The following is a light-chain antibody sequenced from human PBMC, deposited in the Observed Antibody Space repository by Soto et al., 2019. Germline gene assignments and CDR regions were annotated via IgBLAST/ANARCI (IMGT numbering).Light chain of an antibody. CDR2: GAS. CDR1: QTISDNY. V-gene: IGKV3-20*01. Sequence: EVVLTHSPATLSLSPGDRATLSCRASQTISDNYLAWYRQTPGQTPRILIFGASTRATGVPARFSGSGSVTDFTLIISSLEPDDFAVYYCHQYGNLPFSFGPGTRVDI. J-gene: IGKJ3*01. CDR3: HQYGNLPFS.